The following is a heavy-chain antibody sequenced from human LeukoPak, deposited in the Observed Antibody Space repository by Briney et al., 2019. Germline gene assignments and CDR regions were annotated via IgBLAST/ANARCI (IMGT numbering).Heavy chain of an antibody. CDR2: IRSTSSAM. D-gene: IGHD3-22*01. CDR3: ARETPSSGYYLMDV. V-gene: IGHV3-48*02. CDR1: GFTFSSYT. Sequence: QAGGSLRLSCAASGFTFSSYTMNWVRQAPGKGLEWVSYIRSTSSAMYYADSVKGRFTISRDNAKNSLYLQMNSLRDEDTAVYYCARETPSSGYYLMDVWGQGTTVTVSS. J-gene: IGHJ6*02.